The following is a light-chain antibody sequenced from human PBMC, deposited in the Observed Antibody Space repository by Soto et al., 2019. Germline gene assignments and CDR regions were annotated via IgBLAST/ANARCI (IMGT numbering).Light chain of an antibody. V-gene: IGKV3-15*01. CDR3: QQYNNWWT. Sequence: TQSPATLSLSPGETATLSCRASQSVSSNLAWYQQKPGQAPRLLIYGASTRATGIPARFTGSGSGTEFTLTISSLQFDDSAVYYCQQYNNWWTFGQGTKVDIK. J-gene: IGKJ1*01. CDR2: GAS. CDR1: QSVSSN.